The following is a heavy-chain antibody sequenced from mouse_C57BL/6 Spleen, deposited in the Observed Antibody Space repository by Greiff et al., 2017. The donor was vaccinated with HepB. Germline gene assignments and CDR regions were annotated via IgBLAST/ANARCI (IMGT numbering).Heavy chain of an antibody. CDR1: GYTFTDYY. CDR2: INPNNGGT. J-gene: IGHJ3*01. CDR3: ARGRGLRAWFAY. Sequence: EVQLQQSGPELVKPGASVKISCKASGYTFTDYYMNWVKQSHGKSLEWIGDINPNNGGTSYNQKFKGKATLTVDKSSITAYMELRSLTYEDSAVYYCARGRGLRAWFAYWGQGTLVTVSA. D-gene: IGHD2-4*01. V-gene: IGHV1-26*01.